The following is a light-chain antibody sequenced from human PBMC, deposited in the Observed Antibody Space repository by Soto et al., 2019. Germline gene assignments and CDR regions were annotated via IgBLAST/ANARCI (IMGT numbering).Light chain of an antibody. CDR2: KGA. Sequence: DIQMTQSPSTLSASVGDRVTITCRASQSISSWLAWYQQKPGKAPTLLIYKGASLESGVPSRFSGSGSGTEFTLTISSLQPDDFATYYCQQYNSYWTFGQGTKVEIK. CDR3: QQYNSYWT. J-gene: IGKJ1*01. CDR1: QSISSW. V-gene: IGKV1-5*03.